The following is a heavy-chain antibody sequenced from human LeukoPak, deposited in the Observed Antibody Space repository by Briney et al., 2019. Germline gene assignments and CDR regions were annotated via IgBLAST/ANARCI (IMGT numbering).Heavy chain of an antibody. CDR1: GGSISSSSYY. CDR3: ARQELERGTPDAFDI. D-gene: IGHD1-1*01. CDR2: IYYSGST. J-gene: IGHJ3*02. Sequence: SETLSLTCTVSGGSISSSSYYWGWIRQPPGKGLEWIGSIYYSGSTYCNPSLKSRVTISVDTSKNQFSLKLSSVTAADTAVYYCARQELERGTPDAFDIWGQGTMVTVSS. V-gene: IGHV4-39*01.